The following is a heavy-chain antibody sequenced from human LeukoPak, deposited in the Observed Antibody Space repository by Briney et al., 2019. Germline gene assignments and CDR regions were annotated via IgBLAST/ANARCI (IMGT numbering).Heavy chain of an antibody. V-gene: IGHV1-18*01. D-gene: IGHD6-19*01. CDR1: GYTFTSYG. Sequence: ASVKVSCKASGYTFTSYGISWVRQAPGQGLEWMGWISAYNGNTNYAQKLQGRVTMTTDTSTSTAYMELRSLRSDDTAVYYCAKRSIYSSVWHSLDYWGQGTLVTVSS. CDR2: ISAYNGNT. J-gene: IGHJ4*02. CDR3: AKRSIYSSVWHSLDY.